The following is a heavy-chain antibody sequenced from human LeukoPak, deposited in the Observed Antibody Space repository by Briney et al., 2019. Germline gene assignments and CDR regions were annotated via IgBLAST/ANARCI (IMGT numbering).Heavy chain of an antibody. Sequence: GESLKISCKGSGYSFTTYWIGWVRQMPGKGLEWMGIIYPGDSDTRYSPSFQGQVTMSADKSISTAYLQWSSLKASDTAMYYCARDWAYDSSGYYHPGYFDYWGQGTLVTVSS. V-gene: IGHV5-51*01. CDR3: ARDWAYDSSGYYHPGYFDY. D-gene: IGHD3-22*01. J-gene: IGHJ4*02. CDR2: IYPGDSDT. CDR1: GYSFTTYW.